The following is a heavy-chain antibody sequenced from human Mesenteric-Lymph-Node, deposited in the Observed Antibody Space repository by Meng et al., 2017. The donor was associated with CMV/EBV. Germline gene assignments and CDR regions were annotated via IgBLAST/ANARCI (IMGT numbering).Heavy chain of an antibody. D-gene: IGHD2-2*02. V-gene: IGHV1-2*02. CDR2: INPDSDGT. CDR1: GYIFTGYY. CDR3: ARVGYCSSTSCYTGMDV. J-gene: IGHJ6*02. Sequence: ASVKVSCKASGYIFTGYYMHWVRQAPGQGLEWMGWINPDSDGTMYAQKFQGRVTMTRDTFISTAYMELSRLRSDDTAVYYCARVGYCSSTSCYTGMDVWGQGTTVTVSS.